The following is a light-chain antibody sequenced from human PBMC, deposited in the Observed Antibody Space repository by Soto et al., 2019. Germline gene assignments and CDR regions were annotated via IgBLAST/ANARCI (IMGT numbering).Light chain of an antibody. CDR3: QQYNNWPRT. CDR1: QSVSSN. V-gene: IGKV3-15*01. J-gene: IGKJ5*01. CDR2: GVS. Sequence: EIVMTQSPATLSVSPGERAALSCRASQSVSSNLAWYQHKPGQDPRLLIYGVSTRDTGVPDRFSGSASGTELTLTIRSLQSEDFAVHYCQQYNNWPRTFGPGTRLEIK.